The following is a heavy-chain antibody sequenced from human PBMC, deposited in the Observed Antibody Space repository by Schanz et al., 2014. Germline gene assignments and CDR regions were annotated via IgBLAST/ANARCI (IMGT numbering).Heavy chain of an antibody. CDR1: GYTFISYG. CDR3: ASGGYCTNGVCNGGRNWFDP. V-gene: IGHV1-69*04. CDR2: IIPILGIA. J-gene: IGHJ5*02. D-gene: IGHD2-8*01. Sequence: QVQLVQSGAEVKKPGASVKVSCKASGYTFISYGIKWVRQAPGQGLEWMGRIIPILGIANYAQKFQGRVTITADRSTSTAYMELSSLRAEDTAVYYCASGGYCTNGVCNGGRNWFDPWGQGTLVTVSS.